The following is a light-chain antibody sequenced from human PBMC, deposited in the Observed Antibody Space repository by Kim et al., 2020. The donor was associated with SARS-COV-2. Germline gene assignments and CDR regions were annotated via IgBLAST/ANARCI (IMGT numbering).Light chain of an antibody. V-gene: IGLV3-1*01. CDR2: QDT. CDR3: PAWAPSTEAV. Sequence: SYELTQPPSVSVSPGQTATITCSGDKLGEIYASWYQQRPGQSPVLVIYQDTKRPSGLPERFSGSNSGKTATLTIGGTKAMDEANYYCPAWAPSTEAVFGG. J-gene: IGLJ2*01. CDR1: KLGEIY.